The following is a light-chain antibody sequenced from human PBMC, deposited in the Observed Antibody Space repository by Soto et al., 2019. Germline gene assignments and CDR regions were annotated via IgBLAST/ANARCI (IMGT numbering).Light chain of an antibody. CDR2: DVT. CDR3: SSYKSTSTPDV. V-gene: IGLV2-14*03. Sequence: QSVLTQPASVSGSPGQSITISCTGTSSDIGSYNYVSWYQQHPGKAPKLIIYDVTNRPAGISSRFSASKSGDTASLTISVLQADDEADYFCSSYKSTSTPDVFGTGTKLTVL. CDR1: SSDIGSYNY. J-gene: IGLJ1*01.